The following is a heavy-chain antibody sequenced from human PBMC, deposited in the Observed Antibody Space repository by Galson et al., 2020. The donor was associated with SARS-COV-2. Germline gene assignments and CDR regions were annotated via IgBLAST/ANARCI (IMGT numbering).Heavy chain of an antibody. D-gene: IGHD2-15*01. CDR3: ATGAVGVAATWLGD. CDR1: GYTLTELS. V-gene: IGHV1-24*01. CDR2: FDPEDGET. Sequence: ASVKVSCKVSGYTLTELSMHWVRQAPGKGLEWMGGFDPEDGETIYAQKFQGRVTMSEDTSTDTAYMELSSLRSEDTAVYYCATGAVGVAATWLGDWGQGTLVTVSS. J-gene: IGHJ4*02.